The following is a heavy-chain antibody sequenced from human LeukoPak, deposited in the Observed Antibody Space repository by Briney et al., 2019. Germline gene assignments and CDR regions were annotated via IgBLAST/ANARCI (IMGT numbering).Heavy chain of an antibody. D-gene: IGHD6-19*01. J-gene: IGHJ4*02. Sequence: PSETLYLTCTVSGGSINNYYRSWIRQPPGKELEWIGYIYYTRGTNYNPSLKSRVTILVDPSKNQLSLKLSSVTTADTAVYYCARGGGWYENWGQGTLVTVSS. CDR1: GGSINNYY. CDR2: IYYTRGT. CDR3: ARGGGWYEN. V-gene: IGHV4-59*01.